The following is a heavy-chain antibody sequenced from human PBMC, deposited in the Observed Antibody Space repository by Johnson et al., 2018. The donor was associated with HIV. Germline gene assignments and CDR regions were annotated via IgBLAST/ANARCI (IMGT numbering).Heavy chain of an antibody. J-gene: IGHJ3*01. CDR1: GFTFSHYG. CDR2: ISSDGDNE. V-gene: IGHV3-30*18. Sequence: QVQLVESGGGVVQPGRSLRLSCAASGFTFSHYGMQWVRQAPGKGLEWVAVISSDGDNEYYADSVKGRFTISRDNSKNTLYLQMNSLRAEDTAVYYCAKNNEVWELLPVDAFDFWGQGTLITVSS. CDR3: AKNNEVWELLPVDAFDF. D-gene: IGHD1-26*01.